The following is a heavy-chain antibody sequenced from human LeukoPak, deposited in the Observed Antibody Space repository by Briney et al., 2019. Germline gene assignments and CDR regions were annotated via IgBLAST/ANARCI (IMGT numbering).Heavy chain of an antibody. CDR3: ARAEGGVAYCGGDCYDN. J-gene: IGHJ4*02. D-gene: IGHD2-21*02. CDR2: ISANNGNT. V-gene: IGHV1-18*01. CDR1: GYTFSSYG. Sequence: ASVKVSCKASGYTFSSYGISWVRQAPGQGLEWMGWISANNGNTNYAQKLQGRVTMTTDTSTSTAYMELRSLRSDDTAVYYCARAEGGVAYCGGDCYDNWGQGTLVTVSS.